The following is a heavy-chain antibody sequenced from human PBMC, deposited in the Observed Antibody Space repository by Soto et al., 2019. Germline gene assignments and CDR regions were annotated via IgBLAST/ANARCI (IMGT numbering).Heavy chain of an antibody. V-gene: IGHV1-69*06. J-gene: IGHJ6*02. CDR1: GGTLSTNA. CDR2: IIPMFGSP. CDR3: ARGGFVAGLYNAMDA. Sequence: QVQLVQSGAEVKKPGSSVKVSCKASGGTLSTNAISWVRQAPGQGLEWMGAIIPMFGSPKYAQKFQGRVTSTVDNPTSTIYMEMISLTSADSAVYYCARGGFVAGLYNAMDAWGQGTAVAVSS. D-gene: IGHD2-21*01.